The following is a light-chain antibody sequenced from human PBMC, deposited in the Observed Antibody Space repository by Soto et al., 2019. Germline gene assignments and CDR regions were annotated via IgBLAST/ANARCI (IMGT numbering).Light chain of an antibody. Sequence: DIQMTQSPSSLSASVGDRVTVTCRASQSVSTYLNWYQQKPRKAPKLLIYAASSLPSGVPSRFSGRGSGMDFTLTISSLQPEDFATYYCQQTYSTPLTFGGGTKVAIK. CDR1: QSVSTY. J-gene: IGKJ4*01. V-gene: IGKV1-39*01. CDR3: QQTYSTPLT. CDR2: AAS.